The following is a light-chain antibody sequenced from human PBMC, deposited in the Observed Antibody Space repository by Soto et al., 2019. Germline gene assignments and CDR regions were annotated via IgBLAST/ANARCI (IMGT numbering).Light chain of an antibody. J-gene: IGKJ1*01. CDR3: QQRSNWPTAT. CDR2: DAS. CDR1: HSVSIY. V-gene: IGKV3-11*01. Sequence: EIVFTHSPATLSLSPEERATLSCRSRHSVSIYLAWYQQKPGQAPRLLIYDASNRATGIPARFSGSGSGTDFTLTISSLEPEDFAVYYCQQRSNWPTATFGQGTKVDIK.